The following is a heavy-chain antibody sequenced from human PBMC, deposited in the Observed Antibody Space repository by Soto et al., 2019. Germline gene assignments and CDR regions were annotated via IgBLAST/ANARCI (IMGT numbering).Heavy chain of an antibody. J-gene: IGHJ4*02. D-gene: IGHD3-3*01. CDR1: GFTFDDYA. V-gene: IGHV3-9*01. CDR2: ISWSTSSI. CDR3: GKASSSNSWSPIDY. Sequence: GGSVRLSCVASGFTFDDYAMHWVRQIPGKGLQWVSGISWSTSSIGYGASLRGRFLISRDNANNSLYLQMNDLRPEDTALYYCGKASSSNSWSPIDYWGQGTMVTVS.